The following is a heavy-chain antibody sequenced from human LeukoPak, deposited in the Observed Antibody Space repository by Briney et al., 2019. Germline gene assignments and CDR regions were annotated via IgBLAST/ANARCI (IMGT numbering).Heavy chain of an antibody. J-gene: IGHJ3*02. V-gene: IGHV1-2*02. Sequence: ASVKVSCKASGFPFNGYYMHWVRQAPGQGLEWMGWINSNSGDANYAQKFQGRVTMTRDTSISTAYMELRRLRSDDTAVYHCAREGDSSADAFDIWGQGTMVTVSS. CDR1: GFPFNGYY. CDR3: AREGDSSADAFDI. D-gene: IGHD3-22*01. CDR2: INSNSGDA.